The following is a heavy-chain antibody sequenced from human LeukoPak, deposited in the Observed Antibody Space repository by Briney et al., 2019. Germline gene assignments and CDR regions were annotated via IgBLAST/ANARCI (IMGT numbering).Heavy chain of an antibody. V-gene: IGHV6-1*01. D-gene: IGHD6-19*01. J-gene: IGHJ4*02. CDR2: TYYRSKWYN. CDR3: ARDLGTTGWHTFDY. CDR1: GDSVSSKNGA. Sequence: SQTLSLTCAVSGDSVSSKNGAWNWIRQSPSRGLEWLGRTYYRSKWYNDYAESMEGRMTISQETSKNQYSLHLNSVTPDDTAVYYCARDLGTTGWHTFDYWGQGTLVTVSS.